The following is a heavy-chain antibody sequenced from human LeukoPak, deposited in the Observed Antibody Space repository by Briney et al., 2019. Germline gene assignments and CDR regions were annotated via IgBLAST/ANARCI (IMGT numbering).Heavy chain of an antibody. CDR1: GGSISSYY. CDR2: IYYSGGT. Sequence: SETLSLTCTVSGGSISSYYWSWIRQPPGKGLEWIGYIYYSGGTNYNPSLKSRVTISVDTSKNQFSLKLSSVAAADTAVYYCARYGSGSYYYYYGMDVWGKGTTVTVSS. CDR3: ARYGSGSYYYYYGMDV. J-gene: IGHJ6*04. V-gene: IGHV4-59*01. D-gene: IGHD3-10*01.